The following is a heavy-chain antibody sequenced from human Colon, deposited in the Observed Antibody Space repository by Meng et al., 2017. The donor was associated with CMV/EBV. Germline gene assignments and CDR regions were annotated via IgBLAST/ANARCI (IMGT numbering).Heavy chain of an antibody. CDR1: GFTFSSYA. Sequence: GGSLRLSCAASGFTFSSYAMSWVRQAPGKGLEWVSAISGSGGSTYYADSVKGRFTISRDHSKNTLYLQMNSLRAEDTAVYYWAKDRRGLHTACDYWGQGTLVTVSS. CDR3: AKDRRGLHTACDY. J-gene: IGHJ4*02. D-gene: IGHD5-18*01. V-gene: IGHV3-23*01. CDR2: ISGSGGST.